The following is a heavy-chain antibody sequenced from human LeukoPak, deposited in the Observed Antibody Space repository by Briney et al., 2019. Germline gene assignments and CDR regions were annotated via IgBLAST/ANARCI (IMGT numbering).Heavy chain of an antibody. J-gene: IGHJ4*02. V-gene: IGHV3-48*02. CDR2: IDSDTYGNTI. CDR3: ARDRDYAFDY. Sequence: GGSLRLSCAASGFTFSSYAMSWVRQAPGKGLEWISYIDSDTYGNTIYYPHTVKGRFTISRDNAKNSLYLQMDSLRDEGTAVYYCARDRDYAFDYWGQGTLVTVSS. CDR1: GFTFSSYA. D-gene: IGHD4-17*01.